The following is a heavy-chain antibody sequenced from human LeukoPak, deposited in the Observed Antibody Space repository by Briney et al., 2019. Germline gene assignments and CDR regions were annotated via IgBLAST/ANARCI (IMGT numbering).Heavy chain of an antibody. CDR3: ARVVRDRDWFDP. Sequence: GASVKVSCKASGCTFTSYDINWVRQATGQGLEWMGWMNPNSGNTGYAQKFQGRVTMTRNTSISTAYMELSSLRSEDTAVYYCARVVRDRDWFDPWGQGTLVTVSS. CDR1: GCTFTSYD. J-gene: IGHJ5*02. V-gene: IGHV1-8*01. CDR2: MNPNSGNT. D-gene: IGHD1-26*01.